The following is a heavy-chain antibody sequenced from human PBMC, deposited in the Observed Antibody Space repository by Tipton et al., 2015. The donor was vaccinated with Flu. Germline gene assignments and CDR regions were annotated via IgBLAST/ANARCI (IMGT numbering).Heavy chain of an antibody. D-gene: IGHD3-3*01. Sequence: QLVQSGAEVKKPGSSVKVSCKASGGTFSSHAISWVRQAPGQGLEWMGGIIPILGIANYAQKFQGRVTITADKSTSTAYMDLSSLRSEDTAVYYCARGADLKGGFFGWPRFDPGGQGTLVTVS. J-gene: IGHJ5*02. CDR3: ARGADLKGGFFGWPRFDP. CDR1: GGTFSSHA. V-gene: IGHV1-69*09. CDR2: IIPILGIA.